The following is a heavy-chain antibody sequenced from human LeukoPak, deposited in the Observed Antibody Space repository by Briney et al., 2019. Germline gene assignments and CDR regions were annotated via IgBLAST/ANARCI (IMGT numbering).Heavy chain of an antibody. J-gene: IGHJ4*02. CDR2: IDPSTGAT. V-gene: IGHV1-2*02. D-gene: IGHD3-16*02. CDR1: GYTFSDHF. Sequence: ASVKVSCKSSGYTFSDHFMHWVRQAPGQGLEWMGWIDPSTGATNYAQNFQGRVTMTRDTSVNTAYMELSRLRSDVTAVYYCARAQHYDFIWGTSRPVTFDYWGRGTLVTVSP. CDR3: ARAQHYDFIWGTSRPVTFDY.